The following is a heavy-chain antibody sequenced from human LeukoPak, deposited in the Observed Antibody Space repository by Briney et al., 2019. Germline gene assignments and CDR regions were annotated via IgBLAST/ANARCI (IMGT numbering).Heavy chain of an antibody. CDR3: AKGGCSSTSCPISYPFDI. J-gene: IGHJ3*02. CDR1: GFTFSSYG. D-gene: IGHD2-2*01. CDR2: IRYDGSNE. Sequence: GGSLRLSCAASGFTFSSYGMHWVRQAPGKGLEWVAFIRYDGSNEYYTDSLKGRFTISRDNSKNTLYLQMNSLRVEDTAVYYCAKGGCSSTSCPISYPFDIWGQGTMVTVSS. V-gene: IGHV3-30*02.